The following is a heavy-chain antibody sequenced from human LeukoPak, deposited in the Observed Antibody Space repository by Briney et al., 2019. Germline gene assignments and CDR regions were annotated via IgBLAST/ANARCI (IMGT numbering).Heavy chain of an antibody. Sequence: PSETLSLTCTVSGGSISSYYWSWIRQPPGKGLEWIGYIYYSGSTNYNPSLKSRVTISVDTSKNQFSLKLSSVTAADTAVYYCARAGDYDILTGYYPKTYNWFDPWGQGTLVTVSS. CDR1: GGSISSYY. D-gene: IGHD3-9*01. CDR3: ARAGDYDILTGYYPKTYNWFDP. CDR2: IYYSGST. V-gene: IGHV4-59*01. J-gene: IGHJ5*02.